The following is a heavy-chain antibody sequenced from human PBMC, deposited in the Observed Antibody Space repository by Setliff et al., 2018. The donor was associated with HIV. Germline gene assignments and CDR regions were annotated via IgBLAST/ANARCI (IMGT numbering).Heavy chain of an antibody. J-gene: IGHJ6*02. CDR3: ARDQYSGYDFLWYYYYGMDV. Sequence: ASVKVSCKASGYTFTGYYMHWVRQAPGQGLEWRGWINPTGGSTRNTQKCQGRVTMTRDTSISTAYMELSRLRSDDTAVYYWARDQYSGYDFLWYYYYGMDVWGQGTTVTVSS. V-gene: IGHV1-2*02. CDR2: INPTGGST. CDR1: GYTFTGYY. D-gene: IGHD5-12*01.